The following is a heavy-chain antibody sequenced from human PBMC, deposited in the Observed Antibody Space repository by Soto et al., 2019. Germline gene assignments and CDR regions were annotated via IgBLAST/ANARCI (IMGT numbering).Heavy chain of an antibody. J-gene: IGHJ4*02. V-gene: IGHV4-59*08. CDR3: ARRVTSLSDFDY. Sequence: KPSETLSLTCTVSGGSISSYYLSWIRQPPGKGLEWFGYIYYSGSTNYNPSLMSRVTISVDTSKNQFSLKLSSVTAADTSVYYCARRVTSLSDFDYWGQGTLVTVSS. D-gene: IGHD4-4*01. CDR1: GGSISSYY. CDR2: IYYSGST.